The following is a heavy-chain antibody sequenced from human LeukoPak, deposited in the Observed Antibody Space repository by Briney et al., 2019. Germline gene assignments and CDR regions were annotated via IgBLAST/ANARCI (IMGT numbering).Heavy chain of an antibody. CDR3: ARGSTGGSYYYGSGSHPVIDY. D-gene: IGHD3-10*01. CDR1: GGSISSGGYY. J-gene: IGHJ4*02. Sequence: TLSLTCTVSGGSISSGGYYWNWIRQHPGKGLEWIGYIYYSGSTYYKPSLKSRVTISEDTTKNQFSLKLSSVTAADTAVYYCARGSTGGSYYYGSGSHPVIDYWGQGTLVTVSS. V-gene: IGHV4-31*03. CDR2: IYYSGST.